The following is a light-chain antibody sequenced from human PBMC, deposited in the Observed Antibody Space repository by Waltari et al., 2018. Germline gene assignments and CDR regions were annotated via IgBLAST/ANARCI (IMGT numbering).Light chain of an antibody. V-gene: IGLV2-14*03. J-gene: IGLJ2*01. CDR3: SSYTSSNTHVI. CDR2: DVN. Sequence: YQQLPGKAPRVMIYDVNKRPSGVSNRFSGSTSGNTASLTISGLQPEDEATYYCSSYTSSNTHVIFGGGTKLTVL.